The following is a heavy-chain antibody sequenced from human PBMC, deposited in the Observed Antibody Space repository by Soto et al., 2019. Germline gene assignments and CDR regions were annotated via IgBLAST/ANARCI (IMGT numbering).Heavy chain of an antibody. J-gene: IGHJ4*02. V-gene: IGHV4-31*03. CDR3: ARTKCSGGSCYSWSLDY. CDR1: GGSITTGGYY. CDR2: RYYSEST. Sequence: LSLPCTVSGGSITTGGYYWSWIRQLPGKGLEWIGHRYYSESTYYNPSLKSRVSISLDTSKNQFSLKLSFVTAADTAMYYCARTKCSGGSCYSWSLDYWGQGTPVTVSS. D-gene: IGHD2-15*01.